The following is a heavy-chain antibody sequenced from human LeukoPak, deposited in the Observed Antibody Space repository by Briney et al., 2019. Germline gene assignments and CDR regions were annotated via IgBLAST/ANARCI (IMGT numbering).Heavy chain of an antibody. J-gene: IGHJ4*02. V-gene: IGHV3-30*02. Sequence: GGSLRLSCAASGFTFSSYGMHWVRQAPGKGLEWVAFIRYDGSNKYYADSVKGRFTISRDNSKNTLYLQMNSLRAEDTAVYYCAKEREWLVGFGDYWGQGSLVTVSS. CDR3: AKEREWLVGFGDY. CDR2: IRYDGSNK. CDR1: GFTFSSYG. D-gene: IGHD6-19*01.